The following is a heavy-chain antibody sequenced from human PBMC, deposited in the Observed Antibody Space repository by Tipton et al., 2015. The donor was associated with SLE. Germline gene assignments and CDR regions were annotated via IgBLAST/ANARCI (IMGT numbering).Heavy chain of an antibody. CDR2: INHSGST. Sequence: TLSLTCAVYGGSFSGYYWSWIRQPPGKGLEWIGEINHSGSTYYNPSLKSRVTISVDTSKNQFSLKLSSVTAADTAVYYCARSSGWYANWFDPWGQGTLVTVSS. V-gene: IGHV4-34*01. J-gene: IGHJ5*02. D-gene: IGHD6-19*01. CDR3: ARSSGWYANWFDP. CDR1: GGSFSGYY.